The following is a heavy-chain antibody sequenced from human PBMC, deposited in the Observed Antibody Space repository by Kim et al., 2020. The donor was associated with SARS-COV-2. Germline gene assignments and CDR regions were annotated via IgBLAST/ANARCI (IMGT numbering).Heavy chain of an antibody. D-gene: IGHD6-6*01. V-gene: IGHV4-59*13. CDR2: IYYSGST. Sequence: SETLSLTCTVSGGSISSYYWNWIRQPPGKGLEWIGYIYYSGSTNYNPSLESRVTMSADTSKNQVSLKLSSVTAPHTAMYYCARGGDSSSSVTQYWGQVTL. CDR3: ARGGDSSSSVTQY. CDR1: GGSISSYY. J-gene: IGHJ1*01.